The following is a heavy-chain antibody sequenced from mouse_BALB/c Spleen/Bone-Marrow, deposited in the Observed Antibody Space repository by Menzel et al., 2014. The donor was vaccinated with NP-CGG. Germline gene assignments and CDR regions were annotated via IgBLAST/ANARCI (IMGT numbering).Heavy chain of an antibody. CDR1: GYTFTSYW. J-gene: IGHJ2*01. Sequence: VQLQQSGAELVKPGASVKLSCKASGYTFTSYWMHWVKQRPGQGLEWIGEIDPSDSYTNYNQKFKGKATLTVDKSSSTAPMQLTTLSPEDSAVSFCAPRLDYWGHDAPLTLSP. V-gene: IGHV1-69*02. CDR3: APRLDY. CDR2: IDPSDSYT.